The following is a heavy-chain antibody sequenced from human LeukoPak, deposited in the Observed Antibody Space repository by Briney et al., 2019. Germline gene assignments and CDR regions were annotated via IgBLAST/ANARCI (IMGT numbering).Heavy chain of an antibody. CDR1: GYTFSDYY. V-gene: IGHV1-69*13. CDR3: ASYPGGSSGPLNYYYGMDV. Sequence: EASVKVSCKASGYTFSDYYIHWVRQAPGQGLEWMGGIIPIFGTANYAQKFQGRVTITADESTSTAYMELSSLRSEDTAVYYCASYPGGSSGPLNYYYGMDVWGQGTTVTVSS. CDR2: IIPIFGTA. J-gene: IGHJ6*02. D-gene: IGHD3-22*01.